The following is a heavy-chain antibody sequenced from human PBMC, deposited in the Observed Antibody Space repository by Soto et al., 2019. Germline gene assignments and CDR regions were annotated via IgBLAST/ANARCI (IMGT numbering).Heavy chain of an antibody. V-gene: IGHV4-59*01. CDR3: ARGGDGYNYRYFDY. Sequence: SETLSLTXTVSGGSISSYYWSWIRQPPGKGLEWIGYIYYSGSTNYNPSLKSRVTISVDTSKDQFSLKLSSVTAADTAVYYCARGGDGYNYRYFDYWGQGTLVTVSS. CDR1: GGSISSYY. J-gene: IGHJ4*02. D-gene: IGHD5-12*01. CDR2: IYYSGST.